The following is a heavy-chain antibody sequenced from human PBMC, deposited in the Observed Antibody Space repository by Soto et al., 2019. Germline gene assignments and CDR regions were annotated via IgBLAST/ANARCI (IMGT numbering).Heavy chain of an antibody. D-gene: IGHD5-18*01. CDR1: GFTFSSYA. Sequence: QVQLVESGGGVVQPGRSLRLSCAASGFTFSSYAMHWVRQAPGKGLEWVAVISYDGSNKYYADSVKGRFTISRDNSKNTLYLQMNSLRAEDTAVYYCARDFGDLWVDTDGEGFDYWGQGTLVTVSS. J-gene: IGHJ4*02. V-gene: IGHV3-30-3*01. CDR2: ISYDGSNK. CDR3: ARDFGDLWVDTDGEGFDY.